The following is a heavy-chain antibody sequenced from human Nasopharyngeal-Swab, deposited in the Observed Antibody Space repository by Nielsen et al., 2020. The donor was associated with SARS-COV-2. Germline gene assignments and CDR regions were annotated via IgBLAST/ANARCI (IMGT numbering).Heavy chain of an antibody. J-gene: IGHJ3*02. CDR1: GGTFSSYA. D-gene: IGHD3-16*02. CDR3: ARFYDYVWGSYPQWTAFDI. Sequence: SVKVSCKASGGTFSSYAFSWVRQAPGQGLEWMGGIIPIFGTANYAQKFQGRVTITADESTSTAYMELSSLRSEDTAVYYCARFYDYVWGSYPQWTAFDIWGQGTMVTVSS. V-gene: IGHV1-69*13. CDR2: IIPIFGTA.